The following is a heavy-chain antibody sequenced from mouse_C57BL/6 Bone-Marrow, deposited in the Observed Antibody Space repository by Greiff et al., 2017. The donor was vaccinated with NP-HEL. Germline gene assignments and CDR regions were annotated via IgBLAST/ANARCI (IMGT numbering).Heavy chain of an antibody. CDR1: GYTFTDYY. V-gene: IGHV1-19*01. CDR2: INPYNGGT. CDR3: AREGLGRKDYYAMDY. J-gene: IGHJ4*01. D-gene: IGHD4-1*01. Sequence: EVKLMESGPVLVKPGASVKMSCKASGYTFTDYYMNWVKQSHGKSLEWIGVINPYNGGTSYNQKFKGKATLTVDKSSSTAYMELNSLTSEDSAVYYCAREGLGRKDYYAMDYWGQGTSVTVSS.